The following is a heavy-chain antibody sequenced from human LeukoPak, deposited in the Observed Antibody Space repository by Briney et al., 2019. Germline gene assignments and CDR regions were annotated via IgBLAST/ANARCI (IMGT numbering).Heavy chain of an antibody. Sequence: GEYLKISCKGSGYSFTSYWIGWVRQMPGKGLEWMGIIYPGDSDTRYSPSFQAQVTISADKSISTAYLQWSSLKASDTAMYYCATTTTVTPYYYYYMDVWGKGTTVTVSS. CDR1: GYSFTSYW. J-gene: IGHJ6*03. D-gene: IGHD4-17*01. CDR3: ATTTTVTPYYYYYMDV. CDR2: IYPGDSDT. V-gene: IGHV5-51*01.